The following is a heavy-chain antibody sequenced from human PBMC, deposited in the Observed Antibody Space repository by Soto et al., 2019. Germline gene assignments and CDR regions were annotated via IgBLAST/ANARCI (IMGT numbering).Heavy chain of an antibody. V-gene: IGHV2-5*02. CDR2: IYWDDDK. D-gene: IGHD3-22*01. Sequence: QITLKESGPTLVKPTQPLTLTCTFSGFSLSTSGVGVGCIRQPPGKALEWLALIYWDDDKRYSPSLKSRLTITKDTYKKQVVLTRTNMDTVDTATYYCAHSDSSGYYYEWFDPWGQGTLVSVSS. CDR3: AHSDSSGYYYEWFDP. CDR1: GFSLSTSGVG. J-gene: IGHJ5*02.